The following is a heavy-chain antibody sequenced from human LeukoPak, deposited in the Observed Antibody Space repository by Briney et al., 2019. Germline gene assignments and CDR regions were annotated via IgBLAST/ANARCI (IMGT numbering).Heavy chain of an antibody. CDR3: ARVGGRYCSGGSCYTGNDY. Sequence: SVKVSCKASGYTFTSYDINWVRQAPGQGLEWMGGIIPIFGTANYAQKFQGRVTITADESTSTAYMELSSLRSEDTAVYYCARVGGRYCSGGSCYTGNDYWGQGTLVTVSS. V-gene: IGHV1-69*13. CDR2: IIPIFGTA. J-gene: IGHJ4*02. D-gene: IGHD2-15*01. CDR1: GYTFTSYD.